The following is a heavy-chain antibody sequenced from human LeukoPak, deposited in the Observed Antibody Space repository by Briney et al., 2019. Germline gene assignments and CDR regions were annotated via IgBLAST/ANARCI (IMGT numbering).Heavy chain of an antibody. CDR1: GGTFSSYA. CDR3: ARAGDSSGYDY. D-gene: IGHD3-22*01. CDR2: IIPILGIA. J-gene: IGHJ4*02. Sequence: SVKVSCKASGGTFSSYAISWVRQAPGQGLEWMGRIIPILGIANYAQKFQGRVTITADKSTSTAYMELSSLRSGDTAVYYCARAGDSSGYDYWGQGTLVTVSS. V-gene: IGHV1-69*04.